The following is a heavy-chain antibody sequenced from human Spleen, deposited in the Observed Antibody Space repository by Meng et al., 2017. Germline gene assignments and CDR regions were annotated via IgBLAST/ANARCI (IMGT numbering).Heavy chain of an antibody. D-gene: IGHD5-18*01. CDR2: ISTLGRTV. J-gene: IGHJ3*02. CDR3: ARDSRYSASLSPFDI. Sequence: GESLKISCTPSGYSFSSHEMNWVRQAPGKGLEWLSYISTLGRTVYYADSVKGRFTISRDNAKNSLSLQMNSLRAEDTAVYFCARDSRYSASLSPFDIWGRGTMITVSS. CDR1: GYSFSSHE. V-gene: IGHV3-48*03.